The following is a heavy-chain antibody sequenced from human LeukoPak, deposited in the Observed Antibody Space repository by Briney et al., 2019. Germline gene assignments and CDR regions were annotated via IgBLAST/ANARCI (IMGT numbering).Heavy chain of an antibody. J-gene: IGHJ4*02. CDR3: ARAGGFNSPFAY. CDR1: GGSISSYY. V-gene: IGHV4-59*01. Sequence: PSETLSLTCTVSGGSISSYYWSWIRQPPGKGLEWIGYIYHSGSTNYNPSLKSRVSISVDTSKNQFSLKLNSVTAAGTAVYHCARAGGFNSPFAYWGRGTLVTVSS. CDR2: IYHSGST. D-gene: IGHD5-24*01.